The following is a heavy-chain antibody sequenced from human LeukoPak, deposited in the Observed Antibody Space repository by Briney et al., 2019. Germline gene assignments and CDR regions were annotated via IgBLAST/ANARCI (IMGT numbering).Heavy chain of an antibody. CDR2: ISHDGNNR. Sequence: GESLRLSCAPDRLTFSSYGMHWVRQAPGKWLGGVAIISHDGNNRYYADSVKGRFTIYRDNSKNTLYLQMNSLRAEDTAVYYCARIAVSGLWYFDLWGRGTQVTVSA. CDR3: ARIAVSGLWYFDL. CDR1: RLTFSSYG. J-gene: IGHJ2*01. V-gene: IGHV3-30*03. D-gene: IGHD6-19*01.